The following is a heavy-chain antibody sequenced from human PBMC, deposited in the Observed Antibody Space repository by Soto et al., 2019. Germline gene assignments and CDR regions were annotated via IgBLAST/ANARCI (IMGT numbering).Heavy chain of an antibody. J-gene: IGHJ6*02. Sequence: PGESLKISCKGSGYSFTSYWIGWVRQMPGKGLEWMGIIYPGDSDTRYSPSFQGQVTISADKSISTAYLQWSSLKASDTAMYYCARRGYCSSTSCYPRYYGMDVWGQGTTVTASS. V-gene: IGHV5-51*01. CDR1: GYSFTSYW. CDR3: ARRGYCSSTSCYPRYYGMDV. CDR2: IYPGDSDT. D-gene: IGHD2-2*01.